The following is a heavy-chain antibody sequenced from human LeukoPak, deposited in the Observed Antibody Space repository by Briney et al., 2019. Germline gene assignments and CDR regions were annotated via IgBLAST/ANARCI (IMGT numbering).Heavy chain of an antibody. CDR3: AREEPSGSYSDY. V-gene: IGHV1-69*04. CDR2: IIPILGIA. Sequence: SVKVSCKASGGTFSSYAISWVRQAPGQGLEWMGRIIPILGIANYAQKFQGRVTITADKSTSTAYMELSSLRSEDTAVYYCAREEPSGSYSDYWGQGTLVTVSS. J-gene: IGHJ4*02. D-gene: IGHD1-26*01. CDR1: GGTFSSYA.